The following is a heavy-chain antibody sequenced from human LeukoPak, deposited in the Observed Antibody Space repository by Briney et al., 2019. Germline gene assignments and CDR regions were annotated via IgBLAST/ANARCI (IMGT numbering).Heavy chain of an antibody. J-gene: IGHJ6*03. CDR2: IIPILGIA. Sequence: SVKVSCKASGGTFSSYAISWVRQAPGQGLEWMGRIIPILGIANYAQKFQGRVTITADTPTSTAYMELRSLRSDDTAVYYCARDIVVVPAAMPADYYYYYMDVWGKGTTVTVSS. V-gene: IGHV1-69*04. CDR1: GGTFSSYA. D-gene: IGHD2-2*01. CDR3: ARDIVVVPAAMPADYYYYYMDV.